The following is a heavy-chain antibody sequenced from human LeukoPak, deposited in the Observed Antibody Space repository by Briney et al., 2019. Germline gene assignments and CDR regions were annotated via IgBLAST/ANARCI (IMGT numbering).Heavy chain of an antibody. V-gene: IGHV1-2*02. CDR2: MHPGNGNT. J-gene: IGHJ4*02. CDR1: GYRFISYY. CDR3: AREGSYCVGGDCYSFDF. Sequence: ASVKVSCQASGYRFISYYIQWVRQATGIGPEWMGWMHPGNGNTRYAEKFQGRVTMTRDTSINTAYLDLSSLRSDDTAVYYCAREGSYCVGGDCYSFDFWGQGTLITVSS. D-gene: IGHD2-21*02.